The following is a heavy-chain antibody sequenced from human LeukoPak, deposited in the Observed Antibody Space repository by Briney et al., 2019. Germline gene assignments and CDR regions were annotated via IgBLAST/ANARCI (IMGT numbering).Heavy chain of an antibody. D-gene: IGHD6-19*01. Sequence: GASLRLSCAASGFTFSSYAMSWVRQAPGKGLEWVSAISGSGGSTYYADSVKGRFTISRDNSKNTLYLQMKSLRAEDTAVYYCAKALYGSGWYPADYWGQGTLVTVSS. J-gene: IGHJ4*02. CDR3: AKALYGSGWYPADY. V-gene: IGHV3-23*01. CDR1: GFTFSSYA. CDR2: ISGSGGST.